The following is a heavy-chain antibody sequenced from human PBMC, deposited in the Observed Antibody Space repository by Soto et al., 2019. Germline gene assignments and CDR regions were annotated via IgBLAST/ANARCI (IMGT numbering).Heavy chain of an antibody. Sequence: ASVKVSCKASGYTFTSYYMHWVRQAPGQGLEWMGGIIPIFGTANYAQKFQGRVTITADESTSTAYMELSSLRSEDTAVYYCARVEPEVGATTGPFDYWGQGTLVTVSS. CDR2: IIPIFGTA. V-gene: IGHV1-69*13. CDR1: GYTFTSYY. CDR3: ARVEPEVGATTGPFDY. D-gene: IGHD1-26*01. J-gene: IGHJ4*02.